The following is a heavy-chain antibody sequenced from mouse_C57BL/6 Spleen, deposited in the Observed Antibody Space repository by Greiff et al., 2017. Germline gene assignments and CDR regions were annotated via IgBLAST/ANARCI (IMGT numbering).Heavy chain of an antibody. J-gene: IGHJ2*01. CDR1: GYAFSSSW. CDR3: ATITTVVALDY. CDR2: IYPGDGDT. V-gene: IGHV1-82*01. Sequence: QVQLQQSGPELVKPGASVKISCKASGYAFSSSWMNWVKQRPGKGLEWIGRIYPGDGDTNYNGKFKGKATLTADKSSSTAYMQLSSLTSEDSAVYCCATITTVVALDYGGQGTTLTVSS. D-gene: IGHD1-1*01.